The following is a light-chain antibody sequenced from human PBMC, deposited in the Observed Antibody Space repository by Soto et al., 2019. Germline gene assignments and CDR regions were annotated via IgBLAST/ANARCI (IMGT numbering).Light chain of an antibody. J-gene: IGLJ2*01. CDR2: DVN. Sequence: QSVLTQPASVSGSPGRWITISCTGTRSDIGAYNFVSWYQQHPGEVPKLILYDVNVRPSGVSNRFSGSKSGNTASLTISGLQAEDEADYYCTSWTTSTTMIFGGGTKVTVL. V-gene: IGLV2-14*03. CDR1: RSDIGAYNF. CDR3: TSWTTSTTMI.